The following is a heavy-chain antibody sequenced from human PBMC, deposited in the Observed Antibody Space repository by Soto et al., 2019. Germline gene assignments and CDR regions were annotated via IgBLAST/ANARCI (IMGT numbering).Heavy chain of an antibody. Sequence: ASVKVSCKASGYTFTSYDINWVRQATGQGLEWMGWMNPDSGNTGFAQKFQGRVTMTSNTSMNTAYMELSSLTYEDTAVYFCAKGSWLGYRSDTSSYIINYLGQRTLV. V-gene: IGHV1-8*01. CDR1: GYTFTSYD. J-gene: IGHJ4*02. CDR3: AKGSWLGYRSDTSSYIINY. CDR2: MNPDSGNT. D-gene: IGHD2-2*02.